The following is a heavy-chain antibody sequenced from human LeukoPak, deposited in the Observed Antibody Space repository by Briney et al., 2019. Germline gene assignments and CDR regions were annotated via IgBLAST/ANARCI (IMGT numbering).Heavy chain of an antibody. CDR3: ARESIVTTGTFDY. CDR1: GFIFSDYY. V-gene: IGHV3-11*01. Sequence: GGSLRLSCAASGFIFSDYYMSWIRQAPGKGLEWVSYISSSGSTIYYADSVKGRFTISRDNAKNSLYLQMNSLRAEDTAVYYCARESIVTTGTFDYWGQGTLVTVSS. D-gene: IGHD1-1*01. J-gene: IGHJ4*02. CDR2: ISSSGSTI.